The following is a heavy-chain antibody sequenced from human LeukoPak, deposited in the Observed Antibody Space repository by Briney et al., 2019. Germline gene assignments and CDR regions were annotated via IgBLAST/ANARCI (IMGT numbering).Heavy chain of an antibody. D-gene: IGHD6-13*01. CDR3: ARDSIKSIAAAGINWFDH. V-gene: IGHV1-18*01. CDR2: ISAYNGNT. Sequence: ASVKVSFKASGYTFTSYGISWVRQAPGQGLEWMGWISAYNGNTNYAQKLQGRVTMTTDTSTSTAYMELRSLRSDDTAVYYCARDSIKSIAAAGINWFDHWGQGTLVTVSS. J-gene: IGHJ5*02. CDR1: GYTFTSYG.